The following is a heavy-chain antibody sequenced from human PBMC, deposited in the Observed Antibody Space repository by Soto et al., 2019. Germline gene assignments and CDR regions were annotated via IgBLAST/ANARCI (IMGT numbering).Heavy chain of an antibody. V-gene: IGHV3-74*01. CDR3: ARDFRDSSGYTYDAFDI. Sequence: EVQLVESGGGLVQPGGSLRLSCAASGFTFSTYWMHWVRQAPGKGLVWVSRVNSDGSSTSYADSVKGRFTVFRDNAKNTLYLQMNSLRAEDTAVYYCARDFRDSSGYTYDAFDIWGQGTMVTVSS. J-gene: IGHJ3*02. D-gene: IGHD3-22*01. CDR1: GFTFSTYW. CDR2: VNSDGSST.